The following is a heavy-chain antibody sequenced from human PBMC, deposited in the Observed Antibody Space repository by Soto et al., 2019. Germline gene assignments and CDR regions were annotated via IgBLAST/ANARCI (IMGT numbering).Heavy chain of an antibody. CDR1: GFTFSSYG. CDR2: ISYDGSNK. Sequence: PGGSLRLSCAASGFTFSSYGMHWVRQAPGKGLEWVAVISYDGSNKYSADSVKGRFTISRDNSKNTLYLQMNSLRAEDTGVYYCAKASDTYCGGDGYSPGHYYYCMDVWGQGTTVTVSS. V-gene: IGHV3-30*18. CDR3: AKASDTYCGGDGYSPGHYYYCMDV. D-gene: IGHD2-21*02. J-gene: IGHJ6*02.